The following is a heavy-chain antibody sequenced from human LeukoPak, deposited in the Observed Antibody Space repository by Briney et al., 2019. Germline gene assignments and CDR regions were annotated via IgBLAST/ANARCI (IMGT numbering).Heavy chain of an antibody. Sequence: KPGGSLRLSCAASGFTFSSYAMHWVRQAPGKGLEWVAVISYDGSNKYYADSVKGRFTISRDNSKNTLYLQMNSLRAEDTAVYYCARGRYFDWLLRGGGSNMLVYWGQGTLVTVSS. J-gene: IGHJ4*02. CDR1: GFTFSSYA. CDR2: ISYDGSNK. CDR3: ARGRYFDWLLRGGGSNMLVY. D-gene: IGHD3-9*01. V-gene: IGHV3-30*04.